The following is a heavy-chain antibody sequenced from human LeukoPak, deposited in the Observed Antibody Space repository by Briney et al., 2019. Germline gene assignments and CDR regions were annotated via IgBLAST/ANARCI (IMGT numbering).Heavy chain of an antibody. D-gene: IGHD5-24*01. CDR3: ASEIRPNDY. CDR1: GFTFSSHS. J-gene: IGHJ4*02. Sequence: GGSLRLSCAASGFTFSSHSLSWVRQAPGKGLEWVSSIGISGNTYYADSVKGRFIISRDNSKDTLFLQLNSLRVEDTAVYYCASEIRPNDYWGQGTLVTVSS. V-gene: IGHV3-23*01. CDR2: IGISGNT.